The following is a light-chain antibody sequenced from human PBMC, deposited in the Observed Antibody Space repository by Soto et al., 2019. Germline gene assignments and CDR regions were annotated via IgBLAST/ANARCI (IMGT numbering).Light chain of an antibody. J-gene: IGLJ2*01. Sequence: SAPAQPPPPARSPGPSVTPPRPRKNKVVGGYNYVSWYQQHPGKAPKLMIYEVSKRPSGVPDRFSGSKSGNTASLTVSGLQAEDEADYYCSSYAGSNNLVFGGGTKVTVL. CDR3: SSYAGSNNLV. CDR2: EVS. V-gene: IGLV2-8*02. CDR1: NKVVGGYNY.